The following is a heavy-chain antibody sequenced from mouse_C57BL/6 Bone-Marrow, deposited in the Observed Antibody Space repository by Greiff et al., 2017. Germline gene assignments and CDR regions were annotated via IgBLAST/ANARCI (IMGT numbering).Heavy chain of an antibody. CDR1: GYTFTSYW. J-gene: IGHJ3*01. D-gene: IGHD1-1*01. V-gene: IGHV1-69*01. CDR2: IDPSDSYT. Sequence: VQLQQPGAELVMPGASVKLSCKASGYTFTSYWMHWVKQRPGQGLEWIGEIDPSDSYTNYNQKFKGKSTLTVDNSSSTAYMQLSSLTSEDSAVYYCARKHYGTPFAYWGQGTLVTVSA. CDR3: ARKHYGTPFAY.